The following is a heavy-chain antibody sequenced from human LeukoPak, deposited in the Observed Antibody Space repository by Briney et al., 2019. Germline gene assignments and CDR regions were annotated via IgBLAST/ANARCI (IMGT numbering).Heavy chain of an antibody. CDR3: AKDRLLNCRGDCYIFDY. Sequence: GGSLRLSCAASGFTFRTSGMNWVRQTPGKGLEWVSSISGSGDSTFYADSVKGRFSISRDNSKNTLYLQVNGLRTEDTAVYYCAKDRLLNCRGDCYIFDYWGQGTVVTVSS. D-gene: IGHD2-21*02. CDR2: ISGSGDST. V-gene: IGHV3-23*01. J-gene: IGHJ4*02. CDR1: GFTFRTSG.